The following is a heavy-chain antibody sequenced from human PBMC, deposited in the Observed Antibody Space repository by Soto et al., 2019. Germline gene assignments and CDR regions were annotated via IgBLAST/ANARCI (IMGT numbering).Heavy chain of an antibody. CDR3: ARDGLVTTAGVDFDY. J-gene: IGHJ4*02. CDR2: IKSDGSIT. D-gene: IGHD4-4*01. Sequence: GGSLRLSCAASGFTFSSYWMHWVRQAPGKGLVWVSRIKSDGSITTYADSVKGRFTISRDNAKNTLYLQMNSLRAEDTAVYYCARDGLVTTAGVDFDYWGQGTLVTVSS. V-gene: IGHV3-74*03. CDR1: GFTFSSYW.